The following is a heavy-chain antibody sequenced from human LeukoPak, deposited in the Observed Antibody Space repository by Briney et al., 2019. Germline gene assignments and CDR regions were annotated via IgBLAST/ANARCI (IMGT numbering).Heavy chain of an antibody. D-gene: IGHD6-19*01. Sequence: SETLSLTCAVYGGSFSGYYWSWIRQPPGKGLEWIGEINHSGSTNYNPSLRSRVTISVDTSKNQFSLKLSSVTAADTAVYYCAGLTYSSGWEYYFDYWGQGTLVTVSS. CDR1: GGSFSGYY. CDR2: INHSGST. J-gene: IGHJ4*02. V-gene: IGHV4-34*01. CDR3: AGLTYSSGWEYYFDY.